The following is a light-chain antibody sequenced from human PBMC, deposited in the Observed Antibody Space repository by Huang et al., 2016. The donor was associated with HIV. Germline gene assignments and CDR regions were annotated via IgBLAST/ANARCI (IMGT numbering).Light chain of an antibody. V-gene: IGKV3-20*01. CDR1: QSVSSSY. CDR3: QQYGSSPYT. J-gene: IGKJ2*01. CDR2: AAS. Sequence: EIVLTQSPGTLSLSPGERATLSCRASQSVSSSYLAWYQQIPGQVHRLLIYAASTRATGIQARFSGSESGTDFTLTISRLEPEDFAVYYCQQYGSSPYTFGQGTKLGIK.